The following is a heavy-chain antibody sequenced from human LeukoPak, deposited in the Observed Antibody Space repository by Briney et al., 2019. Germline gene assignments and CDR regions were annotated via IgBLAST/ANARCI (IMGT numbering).Heavy chain of an antibody. CDR3: ARRGGGYLGWFDP. D-gene: IGHD5-12*01. Sequence: PGGSLRLSCAASGFTFSSYAMHWVRQAPGKGLEWVAVISYDGSNKYYADSVKGRFTISRDNSKNTLYLQMNSLRAEDTAVYYCARRGGGYLGWFDPWGQGTLVTVSS. J-gene: IGHJ5*02. V-gene: IGHV3-30-3*01. CDR1: GFTFSSYA. CDR2: ISYDGSNK.